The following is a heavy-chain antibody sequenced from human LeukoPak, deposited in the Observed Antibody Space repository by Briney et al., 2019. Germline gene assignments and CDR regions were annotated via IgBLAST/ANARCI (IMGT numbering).Heavy chain of an antibody. J-gene: IGHJ4*02. CDR3: ASHIVGATNFDY. CDR2: ISAYNGYT. CDR1: GYTFTSYG. Sequence: ASVKVSCKASGYTFTSYGISWVRQAPGQGLEWMGWISAYNGYTNYAQKLQGRVNMTTDTSTSTAYMELRSLRSDDTAVYYCASHIVGATNFDYWGQGTLVTVSS. V-gene: IGHV1-18*01. D-gene: IGHD1-26*01.